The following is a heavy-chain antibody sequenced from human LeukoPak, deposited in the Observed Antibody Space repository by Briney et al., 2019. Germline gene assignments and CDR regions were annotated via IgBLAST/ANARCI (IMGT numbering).Heavy chain of an antibody. Sequence: GGSLRLSCVASGFTFSSRDWMTWVRQAPGKGLEWVSSISSSSSYIYYADSVKGRFTISRDNAKNSLYLQMNSLRAEDTAVYYCARTYSSSWSFDYWGQGTLVTVSS. CDR1: GFTFSSRDW. CDR2: ISSSSSYI. CDR3: ARTYSSSWSFDY. V-gene: IGHV3-21*01. D-gene: IGHD6-13*01. J-gene: IGHJ4*02.